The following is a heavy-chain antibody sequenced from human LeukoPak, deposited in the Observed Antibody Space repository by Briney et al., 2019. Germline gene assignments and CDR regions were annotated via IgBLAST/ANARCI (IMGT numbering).Heavy chain of an antibody. CDR1: GYTFTSYG. CDR3: ARDTDMIVVIKPFDY. J-gene: IGHJ4*02. V-gene: IGHV1-18*01. D-gene: IGHD3-22*01. Sequence: ASVKVSCKTSGYTFTSYGISWLRQAPGQGLEWMGWISGYNGNTKYAQKIQDRVTMTTDTSTSTAYMEVRSLRSDDTAVYYCARDTDMIVVIKPFDYWGQGTLVSVPS. CDR2: ISGYNGNT.